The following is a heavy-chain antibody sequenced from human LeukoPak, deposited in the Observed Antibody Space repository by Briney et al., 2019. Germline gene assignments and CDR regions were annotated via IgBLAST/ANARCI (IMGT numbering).Heavy chain of an antibody. V-gene: IGHV5-51*01. CDR1: GYTFDNYW. CDR3: ARHQSHVVSEAFDY. J-gene: IGHJ4*02. D-gene: IGHD2-15*01. CDR2: IYPIDSDA. Sequence: GESLKISCKGSGYTFDNYWIGWVRQMPGKGLEWMGIIYPIDSDARYSTSFQGQVTFSVDTSIGTAYLQWSSLKASDTAMYYCARHQSHVVSEAFDYWGKGTLVTVSS.